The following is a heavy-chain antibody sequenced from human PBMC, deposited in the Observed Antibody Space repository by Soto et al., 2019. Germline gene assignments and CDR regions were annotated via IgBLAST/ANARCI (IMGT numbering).Heavy chain of an antibody. J-gene: IGHJ4*02. V-gene: IGHV3-15*01. Sequence: GGSLRLSCSASGFIFSNAWMAWVRQAPGKGLEWVGRFKSKTDGGTTDYAAPVKGRFTILRDDSQNTLYLQMNSLKTEDTAVYYCATDSSSRLGYCTSTTCFDYWGQGTVVSVSS. CDR2: FKSKTDGGTT. CDR1: GFIFSNAW. CDR3: ATDSSSRLGYCTSTTCFDY. D-gene: IGHD2-2*01.